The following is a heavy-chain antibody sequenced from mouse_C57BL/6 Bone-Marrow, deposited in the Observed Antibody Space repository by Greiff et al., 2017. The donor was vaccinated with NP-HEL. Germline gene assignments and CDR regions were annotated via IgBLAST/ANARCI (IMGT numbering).Heavy chain of an antibody. J-gene: IGHJ1*03. V-gene: IGHV2-2*01. CDR1: GFSLTSYG. CDR2: LWSCGST. D-gene: IGHD1-1*01. CDR3: ASITTVVAHWYFDV. Sequence: QVQLQQSGPGLVQPSQSLSITRTVSGFSLTSYGVHWVRQSPGTGLEWLGVLWSCGSTDYNAAFISRLSISKDNSKSQVFFKMNSLQADDTAIYYCASITTVVAHWYFDVWGTGTTVTVSS.